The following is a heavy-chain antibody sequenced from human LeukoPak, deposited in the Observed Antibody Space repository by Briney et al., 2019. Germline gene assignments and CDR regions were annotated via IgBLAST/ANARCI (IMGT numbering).Heavy chain of an antibody. D-gene: IGHD3-16*01. CDR3: AREGAYTDWGPHF. J-gene: IGHJ4*02. CDR1: GGFISNLY. CDR2: IFYSGST. Sequence: SQTLSLICTFSGGFISNLYWSWIRQPPGKGLEWIGYIFYSGSTKYNPSIKSRVTITVDTSKNQFSLKLRSVTAADTAVYYCAREGAYTDWGPHFWGQGTLVTVSS. V-gene: IGHV4-59*01.